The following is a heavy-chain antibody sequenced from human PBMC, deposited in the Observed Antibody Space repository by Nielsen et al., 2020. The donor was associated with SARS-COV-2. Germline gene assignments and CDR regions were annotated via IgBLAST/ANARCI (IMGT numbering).Heavy chain of an antibody. D-gene: IGHD1-7*01. CDR2: IIPIFGTA. V-gene: IGHV1-69*13. CDR1: GGIFSSYA. Sequence: SVKVSCKASGGIFSSYAISWVRQAPGQGLEWMGGIIPIFGTANYAQKFQGRVTITADESTSTAYMELSSLRSEDTAVYYCAGVWNYDFNYYYMDVWGKGTTVTVSS. CDR3: AGVWNYDFNYYYMDV. J-gene: IGHJ6*03.